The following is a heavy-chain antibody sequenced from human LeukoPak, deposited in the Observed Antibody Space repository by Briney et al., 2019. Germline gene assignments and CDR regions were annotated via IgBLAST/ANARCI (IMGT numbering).Heavy chain of an antibody. J-gene: IGHJ6*03. Sequence: GASVKVSCKASGYTFTSYDINWVRQATGQGLEWMGWMNPNSGNTGYAQKFQGRVTITRDTSISTAYMELSRMRSEDTAVYYCARAAAYYYGSGSSFMDVWGKGPTVSVSS. V-gene: IGHV1-8*03. CDR3: ARAAAYYYGSGSSFMDV. D-gene: IGHD3-10*01. CDR2: MNPNSGNT. CDR1: GYTFTSYD.